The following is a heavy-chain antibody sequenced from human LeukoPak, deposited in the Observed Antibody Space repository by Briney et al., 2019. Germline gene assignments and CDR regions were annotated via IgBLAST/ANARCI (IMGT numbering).Heavy chain of an antibody. CDR1: GFTFSSHS. J-gene: IGHJ6*03. CDR3: AKDRVSSSWYPNYYYYYYMDV. CDR2: ISSGNYI. Sequence: GGSLRLSCAASGFTFSSHSMNWVRQAPGKGLEWVSSISSGNYIYYADSVKGRFTISRDNAKNSLYLQMNSLRAEDTAVYYCAKDRVSSSWYPNYYYYYYMDVWGKGTTVTVSS. D-gene: IGHD6-13*01. V-gene: IGHV3-21*01.